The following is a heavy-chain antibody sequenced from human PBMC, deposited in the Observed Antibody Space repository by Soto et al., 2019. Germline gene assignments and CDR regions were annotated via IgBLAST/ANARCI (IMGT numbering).Heavy chain of an antibody. CDR1: GGTFSRHG. V-gene: IGHV1-69*12. Sequence: QVQLVQSGAEVKKPGSSVKVSCKASGGTFSRHGISWVRQAPGQGLEWLGGIPPIFGTANYPQKFQGRVTITADESTSTAYMELSSLRSEDTAVYYCASNDDILTGSFYHGMDVWGQGNTVTVSS. D-gene: IGHD3-9*01. CDR3: ASNDDILTGSFYHGMDV. J-gene: IGHJ6*02. CDR2: IPPIFGTA.